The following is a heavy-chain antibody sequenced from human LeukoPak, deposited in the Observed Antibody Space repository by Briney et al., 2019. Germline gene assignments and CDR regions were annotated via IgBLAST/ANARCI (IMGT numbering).Heavy chain of an antibody. CDR2: ISGSGGGT. CDR1: GGSFSGYY. D-gene: IGHD4-17*01. V-gene: IGHV3-23*01. Sequence: ETLSLTCAVYGGSFSGYYWSWIRQPPGKGLEWVSAISGSGGGTYYADSVKGRFTISRDNSKNTLYLQMNSLRAEDTAVYYCVKDRSYGDYGEGPLDYWGQGTLVTVSS. CDR3: VKDRSYGDYGEGPLDY. J-gene: IGHJ4*02.